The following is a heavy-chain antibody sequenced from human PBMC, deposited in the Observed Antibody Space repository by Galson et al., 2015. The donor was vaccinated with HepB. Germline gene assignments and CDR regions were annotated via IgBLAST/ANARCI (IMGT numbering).Heavy chain of an antibody. CDR1: GGSVSSGTYY. J-gene: IGHJ6*02. CDR2: ISYSGVT. CDR3: AICCRLGGCSGLGYYYGMDV. Sequence: ETLSLTCTVSGGSVSSGTYYWSWIRQPPGKGLEWIGEISYSGVTNYKSSLRSRVTISFDTSKNQFSLRLSSVTAADTAVYYCAICCRLGGCSGLGYYYGMDVWGQGTTVTVSS. V-gene: IGHV4-61*01. D-gene: IGHD2-15*01.